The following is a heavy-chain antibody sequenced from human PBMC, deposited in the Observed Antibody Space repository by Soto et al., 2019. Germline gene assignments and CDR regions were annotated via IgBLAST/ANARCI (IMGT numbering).Heavy chain of an antibody. Sequence: EVQLLESGGGLVQPGGSLRLSCTVSGFTFSTYAMSWVRQAPGKGLEWVSATSASVGSIYYADSVKGRFTISRDNFKNTLYLQMNSLRAEDTAVYYCAKHPPIIVYSGLETGIFDYWGQGTLVTVSA. J-gene: IGHJ4*02. CDR2: TSASVGSI. D-gene: IGHD3-3*01. CDR3: AKHPPIIVYSGLETGIFDY. CDR1: GFTFSTYA. V-gene: IGHV3-23*01.